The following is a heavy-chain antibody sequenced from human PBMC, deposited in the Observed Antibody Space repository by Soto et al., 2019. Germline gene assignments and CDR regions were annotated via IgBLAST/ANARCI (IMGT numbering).Heavy chain of an antibody. CDR2: SSTSSGRI. V-gene: IGHV3-9*01. Sequence: SLRLSCAASGFTFSDYAMHWVRQPPGKGLEGGSGSSTSSGRIGHAHPGNGCFTNTRDNAKNFLDLQMNSVKANHTALYYCAKDRGRFGEFWVIDYWGQGALVTVSS. J-gene: IGHJ4*02. D-gene: IGHD3-10*01. CDR1: GFTFSDYA. CDR3: AKDRGRFGEFWVIDY.